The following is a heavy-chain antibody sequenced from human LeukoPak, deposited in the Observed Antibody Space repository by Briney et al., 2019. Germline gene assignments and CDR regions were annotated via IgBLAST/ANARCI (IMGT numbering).Heavy chain of an antibody. Sequence: GGSLRLSCAASGFTFSSYAMSWVRQAPGKGLEWVSAISGSGGSTYYADSVKGRFTISRDNSKNTLYLQMNSLRAEDTAVYYCAKGAQHCTNGVCYYTDSWYFDYWGQGTLVTVSS. CDR3: AKGAQHCTNGVCYYTDSWYFDY. D-gene: IGHD2-8*01. CDR1: GFTFSSYA. V-gene: IGHV3-23*01. CDR2: ISGSGGST. J-gene: IGHJ4*02.